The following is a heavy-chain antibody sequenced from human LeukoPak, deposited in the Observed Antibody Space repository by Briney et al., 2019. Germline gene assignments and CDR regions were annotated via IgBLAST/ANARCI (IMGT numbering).Heavy chain of an antibody. CDR2: ISYSGST. J-gene: IGHJ5*02. V-gene: IGHV4-59*01. CDR3: AREPGFDSSGYLNWFDP. Sequence: SETLSLTCTVSGGSISSYYWSWIRQPPGKGLEWIACISYSGSTKYNPSLKSRVTISVDTYKNQLSLKLSSVTAADTAVYYCAREPGFDSSGYLNWFDPWGQGTLVTVSS. D-gene: IGHD3-22*01. CDR1: GGSISSYY.